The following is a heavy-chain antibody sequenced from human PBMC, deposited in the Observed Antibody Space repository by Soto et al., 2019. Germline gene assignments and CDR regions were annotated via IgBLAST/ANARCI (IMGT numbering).Heavy chain of an antibody. CDR2: ISAYNGNT. D-gene: IGHD2-15*01. CDR3: ARRGYCSGGSCDFDY. J-gene: IGHJ4*02. CDR1: GYTFTSYG. V-gene: IGHV1-18*01. Sequence: GASVKVSCKASGYTFTSYGFSWVRQAPGQGLEWMGWISAYNGNTNYAQKLQGRVTMTTDTSTSTAYMELRSLRSDDTAVYYCARRGYCSGGSCDFDYWGQGTLVTVSS.